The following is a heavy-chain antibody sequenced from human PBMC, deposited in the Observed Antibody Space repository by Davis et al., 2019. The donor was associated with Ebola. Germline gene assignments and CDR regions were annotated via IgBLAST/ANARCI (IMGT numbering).Heavy chain of an antibody. CDR1: GFSFKDYG. Sequence: GGSLRLSCEASGFSFKDYGMHWVRQAPGKGLEWVAVISYDGSNKYYADSVKGRFTISRDNSKNTLYLQMNSLRAEDTAVYYCARPRVYGMDVWGQGTTVTVSS. V-gene: IGHV3-30*03. J-gene: IGHJ6*02. CDR2: ISYDGSNK. CDR3: ARPRVYGMDV.